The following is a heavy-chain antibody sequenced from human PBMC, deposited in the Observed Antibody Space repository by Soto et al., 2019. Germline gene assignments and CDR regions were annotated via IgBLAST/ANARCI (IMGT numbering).Heavy chain of an antibody. CDR3: AKSGVIVVVPIPMYYFDY. D-gene: IGHD3-22*01. Sequence: GGSLRLSCAASGFTFSDYYMSWIRQAPGKGLEWVSYITCDGSNIYYADSVKGRFTISRDNSKNTLYLQMNSLRAEDTAVYYCAKSGVIVVVPIPMYYFDYWGQGTLVTVSS. V-gene: IGHV3-11*04. CDR2: ITCDGSNI. CDR1: GFTFSDYY. J-gene: IGHJ4*02.